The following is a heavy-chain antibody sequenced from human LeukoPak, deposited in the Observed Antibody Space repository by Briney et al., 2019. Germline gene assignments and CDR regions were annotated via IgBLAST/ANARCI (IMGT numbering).Heavy chain of an antibody. V-gene: IGHV4-59*01. CDR1: GDSISSFW. CDR2: IHYSGGT. CDR3: ARDLELERDRWNYFES. D-gene: IGHD1-1*01. Sequence: SETLSLTCTVSGDSISSFWWSWIRQPPGKGLEWIGCIHYSGGTKYHPSFKSRVATSVDTSKNQFSLKLTSVTAADSAVYYCARDLELERDRWNYFESWGQGTLVTVSS. J-gene: IGHJ4*02.